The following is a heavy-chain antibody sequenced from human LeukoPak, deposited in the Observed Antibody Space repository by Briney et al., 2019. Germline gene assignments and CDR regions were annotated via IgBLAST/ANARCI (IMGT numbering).Heavy chain of an antibody. CDR2: IYYSGST. CDR1: GGSISIYY. J-gene: IGHJ2*01. V-gene: IGHV4-59*08. CDR3: ASGDMGSLDL. D-gene: IGHD7-27*01. Sequence: SETLSLTCTVSGGSISIYYWSWIRQPPGKGLEWIGYIYYSGSTNYNPSLKSRVTISVDTSKNQFSLKLSSVTAADTAVYYCASGDMGSLDLWGRGTLVTASS.